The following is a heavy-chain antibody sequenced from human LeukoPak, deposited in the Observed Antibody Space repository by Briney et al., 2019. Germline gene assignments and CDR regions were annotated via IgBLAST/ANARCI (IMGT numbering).Heavy chain of an antibody. CDR1: GYTFTGYY. CDR3: ARVPPYYDFWSGYYDFDY. V-gene: IGHV1-2*02. J-gene: IGHJ4*02. Sequence: ASVKVSCKASGYTFTGYYMHWVRQAPGQGLEWMGWINPNSGGTNYAQKSQGRVTMTRDTSISTAYMELSRLRSDDTAVYYCARVPPYYDFWSGYYDFDYWGQGTLVTVSS. CDR2: INPNSGGT. D-gene: IGHD3-3*01.